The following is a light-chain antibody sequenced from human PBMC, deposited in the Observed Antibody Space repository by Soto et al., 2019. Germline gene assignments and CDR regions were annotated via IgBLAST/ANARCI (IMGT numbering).Light chain of an antibody. Sequence: IQLTQYPSSLSASVGDRVDITCRASQGISSYLAWYQQKPGKAPKLLIYAASTLQSGVPSRFSGSGSGTEFTLTISSLQPEDFATYFCQQLRIYPITFGGGTKVEIK. CDR2: AAS. V-gene: IGKV1-9*01. CDR3: QQLRIYPIT. CDR1: QGISSY. J-gene: IGKJ4*01.